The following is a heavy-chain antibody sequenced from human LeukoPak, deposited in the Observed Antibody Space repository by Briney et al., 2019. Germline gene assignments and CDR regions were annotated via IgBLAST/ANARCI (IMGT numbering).Heavy chain of an antibody. J-gene: IGHJ6*02. CDR3: ARDLSRRYCSGGSCYRSYYGMDV. CDR2: INPSSGGT. CDR1: GSTLTGYF. Sequence: ASVKVSCKASGSTLTGYFMHWVRQAPGQGLEWLGWINPSSGGTHYAQKFRGRITLTRDTSISTAYMELSSLTSDDAAVYYCARDLSRRYCSGGSCYRSYYGMDVWGQGTTVTVSS. V-gene: IGHV1-2*02. D-gene: IGHD2-15*01.